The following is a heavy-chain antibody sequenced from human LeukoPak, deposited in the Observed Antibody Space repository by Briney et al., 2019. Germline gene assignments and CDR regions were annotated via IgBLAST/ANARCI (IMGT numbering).Heavy chain of an antibody. CDR1: GFTFSNYW. J-gene: IGHJ3*02. V-gene: IGHV3-23*01. CDR3: AKEHTAMVPGDAFDI. Sequence: PGGSLRLSCAASGFTFSNYWMSWVRQAPGKGLEWVSSITGTADKTYDADSVKGRFTISRDNSKNTLSLQMNSLRAEDTAVYYCAKEHTAMVPGDAFDIWGQGTMVTVSS. CDR2: ITGTADKT. D-gene: IGHD5-18*01.